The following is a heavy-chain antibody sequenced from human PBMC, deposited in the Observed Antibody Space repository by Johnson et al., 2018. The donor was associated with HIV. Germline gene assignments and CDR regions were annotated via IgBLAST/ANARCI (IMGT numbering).Heavy chain of an antibody. D-gene: IGHD3-10*01. Sequence: VQLVESGGGLVKPGRSLRLSCAASGFTFSSYGMHWVRQAPGKGLEWVAVISYDGSNKYYADSVKGRFPIFRDNAKNSLYLQINSLRAEDTAVYYCARERATLWFRASGAAFDIWGQGTMVTVSS. J-gene: IGHJ3*02. V-gene: IGHV3-30*19. CDR2: ISYDGSNK. CDR3: ARERATLWFRASGAAFDI. CDR1: GFTFSSYG.